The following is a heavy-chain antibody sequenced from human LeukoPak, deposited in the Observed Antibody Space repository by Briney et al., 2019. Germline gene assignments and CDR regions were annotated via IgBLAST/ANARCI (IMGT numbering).Heavy chain of an antibody. CDR2: THYSGST. CDR3: AICGSGSGTWFDP. CDR1: GGSIIYNSYY. Sequence: SETLSLTCTVSGGSIIYNSYYWGWIRQPPGKGPEWIGSTHYSGSTYYNPSLKSRVTISVDTSKNQFSLKLSSVTAADTAVYYCAICGSGSGTWFDPWGQGILVTVSS. V-gene: IGHV4-39*01. J-gene: IGHJ5*02. D-gene: IGHD3-10*01.